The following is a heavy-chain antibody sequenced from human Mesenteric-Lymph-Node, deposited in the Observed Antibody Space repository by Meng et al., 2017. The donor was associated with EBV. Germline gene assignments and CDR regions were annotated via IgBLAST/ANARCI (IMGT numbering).Heavy chain of an antibody. CDR3: ARDPSVTTGNLFDP. V-gene: IGHV4-4*02. D-gene: IGHD4-17*01. Sequence: QVQLPESGPGLVKPSGTLSLTCAVSGGSVSSSNWWSWVRQPPGKGLEWIGEIYHSGSTNYNPSLKSRVTISEDKSKNQISLKLSSVTAADTAVYYCARDPSVTTGNLFDPWGQGTLVTVVS. CDR1: GGSVSSSNW. CDR2: IYHSGST. J-gene: IGHJ5*02.